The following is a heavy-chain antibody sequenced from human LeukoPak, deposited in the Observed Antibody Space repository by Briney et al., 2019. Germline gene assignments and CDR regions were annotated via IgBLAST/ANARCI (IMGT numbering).Heavy chain of an antibody. Sequence: SETLSLTCTVSGGSISSSSYYWGWIRQPPGKGLEWIGEINHSGSTNYNPSLKSRVTISVDTSKNQFSLKLSSVTAADTAVYYCADATGYWGQGTLVTVSS. J-gene: IGHJ4*02. CDR3: ADATGY. CDR1: GGSISSSSYY. V-gene: IGHV4-39*07. CDR2: INHSGST. D-gene: IGHD1-14*01.